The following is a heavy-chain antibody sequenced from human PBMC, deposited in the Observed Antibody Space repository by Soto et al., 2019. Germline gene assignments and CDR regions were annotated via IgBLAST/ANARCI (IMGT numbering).Heavy chain of an antibody. D-gene: IGHD1-26*01. Sequence: EVQLLESGGGLVQPGGSLRLSCAASGFTFSTYAMSWVRQAPGKGLEWVAAISGRDGSTYYADSVRGRFTISRDPFKNTLYLQMNSLRAEDTAVYFCAKDRLSGSYHRYFDSWGQGTLVTVSS. V-gene: IGHV3-23*01. CDR2: ISGRDGST. CDR1: GFTFSTYA. J-gene: IGHJ4*02. CDR3: AKDRLSGSYHRYFDS.